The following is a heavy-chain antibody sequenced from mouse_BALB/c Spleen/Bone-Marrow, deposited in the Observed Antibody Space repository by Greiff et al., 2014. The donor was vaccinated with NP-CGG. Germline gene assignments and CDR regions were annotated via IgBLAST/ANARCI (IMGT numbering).Heavy chain of an antibody. CDR2: INPYNGGT. CDR3: ARRDYYDYAWFAY. J-gene: IGHJ3*01. Sequence: EVKLQESGPALVKPGASMKISCKASGYSFTGYTMNWVKQSHGKNLEWIGLINPYNGGTTYNQKFKGKATLTVDKSSSTAYMELPSLTSEDSAVYYCARRDYYDYAWFAYWGQGTLVTVSA. D-gene: IGHD2-4*01. CDR1: GYSFTGYT. V-gene: IGHV1-18*01.